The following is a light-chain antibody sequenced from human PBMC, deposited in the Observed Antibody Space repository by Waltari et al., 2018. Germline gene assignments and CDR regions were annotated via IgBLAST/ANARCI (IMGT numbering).Light chain of an antibody. V-gene: IGLV2-11*01. CDR2: DVT. CDR3: CSFAGTHSYV. J-gene: IGLJ1*01. Sequence: QSALTQPRSVSGSPGQSVAISCTGTASDVGGYNFVPWYQQHPGNAPKIMIYDVTKRPSGVPDRFFGSKSGNTASLTISGLQAEDEADYYCCSFAGTHSYVFGTGTKVTVL. CDR1: ASDVGGYNF.